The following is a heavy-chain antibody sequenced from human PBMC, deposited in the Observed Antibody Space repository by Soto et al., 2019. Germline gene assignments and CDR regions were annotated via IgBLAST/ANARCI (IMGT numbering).Heavy chain of an antibody. CDR3: AKDLWDSRDGYHYGADY. CDR1: GFTFNDYG. CDR2: ISYDGSGK. Sequence: GGSLRLSCAASGFTFNDYGMHWVRQAPGKGLEWVAIISYDGSGKFYVDSVKGRFTVSRDDSTNTLYLQMNSLRAEDTAVYYCAKDLWDSRDGYHYGADYWGQGTLVTVSS. V-gene: IGHV3-30*18. J-gene: IGHJ4*02. D-gene: IGHD5-12*01.